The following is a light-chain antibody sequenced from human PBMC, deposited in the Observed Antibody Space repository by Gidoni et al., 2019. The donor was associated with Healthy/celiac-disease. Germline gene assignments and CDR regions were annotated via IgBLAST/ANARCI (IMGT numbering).Light chain of an antibody. V-gene: IGLV2-14*03. CDR1: SSDVGGYNY. J-gene: IGLJ3*02. Sequence: QSALTQPASVSGFLIASLAPGQSITISCTGTSSDVGGYNYVPWYQQHTGKAPKLMMYVVSNRPSGVANRFTGLQAENEADYYCSSYTSSSTLWVFGGGTKLTVL. CDR2: VVS. CDR3: SSYTSSSTLWV.